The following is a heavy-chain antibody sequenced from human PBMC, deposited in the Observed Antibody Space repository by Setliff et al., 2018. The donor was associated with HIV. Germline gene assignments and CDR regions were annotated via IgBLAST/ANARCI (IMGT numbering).Heavy chain of an antibody. CDR1: GYSSTSYW. J-gene: IGHJ4*02. D-gene: IGHD6-13*01. Sequence: GESLKISCQGSGYSSTSYWIGWVRQMPGKGLEWMGIIYPGDSDTRYSPSFQGQVTISADKSISTAYLQWSSLKASDTAMYYCARRMWQQDSKFMYYFDYWGQGTLVTVSS. CDR3: ARRMWQQDSKFMYYFDY. V-gene: IGHV5-51*01. CDR2: IYPGDSDT.